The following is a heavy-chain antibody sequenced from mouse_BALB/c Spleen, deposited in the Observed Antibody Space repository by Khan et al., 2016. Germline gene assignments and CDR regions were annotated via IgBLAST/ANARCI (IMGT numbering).Heavy chain of an antibody. CDR3: ASYYGSSYDYFDY. CDR1: GYTFTCYW. J-gene: IGHJ2*01. D-gene: IGHD1-1*01. CDR2: IYPGDGDT. Sequence: QVQLQQSGAELARPGASVKLSCKASGYTFTCYWMQWVKQRPGQGLEWIGAIYPGDGDTRYTQKFKGKATLTVDKSSSTAYMQLSSLASEDSAVYYCASYYGSSYDYFDYWGQGTTLTVSS. V-gene: IGHV1-87*01.